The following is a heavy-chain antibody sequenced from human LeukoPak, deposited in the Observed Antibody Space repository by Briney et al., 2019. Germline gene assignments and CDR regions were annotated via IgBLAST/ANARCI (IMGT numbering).Heavy chain of an antibody. CDR1: GYTFTGCY. D-gene: IGHD1-26*01. CDR3: ARASGRYSDAFDI. CDR2: INPNSGGT. J-gene: IGHJ3*02. V-gene: IGHV1-2*02. Sequence: ASVKVSCKASGYTFTGCYMHWVRQAPGQGLEWMGWINPNSGGTNYAQNFQGRVTMTRDTSISTAYMELSRLRSDGTALYYCARASGRYSDAFDIWGQGTMVTVSS.